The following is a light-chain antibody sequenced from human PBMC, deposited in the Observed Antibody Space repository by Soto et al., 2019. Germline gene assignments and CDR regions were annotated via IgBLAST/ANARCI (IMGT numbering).Light chain of an antibody. Sequence: QSVLTQPASVSGSPGQSITISCTGTSSDVGGYNYVSWYQQYPGKAPKLMIYDVSYRPSGVSNRFSGSKSGNTASLTISGLQAEDEADYYCSSYTSSNTLAVFGGGTKLTVL. V-gene: IGLV2-14*01. CDR1: SSDVGGYNY. CDR3: SSYTSSNTLAV. J-gene: IGLJ2*01. CDR2: DVS.